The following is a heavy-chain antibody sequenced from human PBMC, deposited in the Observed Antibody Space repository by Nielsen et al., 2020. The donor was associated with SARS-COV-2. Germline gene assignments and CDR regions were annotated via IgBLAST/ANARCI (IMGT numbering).Heavy chain of an antibody. CDR2: IYYSGST. J-gene: IGHJ4*02. V-gene: IGHV4-59*01. Sequence: WIRQPPGKGLEWIGYIYYSGSTNYNPSLKSRVTISVDTSKNQFSLKLSSVTAADTAVYYCARLVHGCFDYGGQGTLVTVSS. CDR3: ARLVHGCFDY.